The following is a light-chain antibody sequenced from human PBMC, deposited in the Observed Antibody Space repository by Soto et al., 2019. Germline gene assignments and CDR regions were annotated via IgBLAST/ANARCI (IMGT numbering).Light chain of an antibody. CDR2: EVS. CDR3: SSYTSSSTLV. Sequence: QSALTQPASVSGPPGQSITISCTGTSSDVGGYNYVSWYQQHPGKAPKVVIYEVSNRPSWISNRFSGSKSGNTASLTISGLQAEDEADYYCSSYTSSSTLVFGGGTKLTVL. CDR1: SSDVGGYNY. V-gene: IGLV2-14*01. J-gene: IGLJ2*01.